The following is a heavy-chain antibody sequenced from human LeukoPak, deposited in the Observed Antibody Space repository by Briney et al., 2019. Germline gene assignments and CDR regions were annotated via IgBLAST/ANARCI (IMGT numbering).Heavy chain of an antibody. Sequence: GGSLRLSCAASGFTFSSYGMHWVRQAPGKGLEWVAFIRYDGSNKYYADSVKGRFTISRDNSKNTLYLQMNSLRAEDTAMYYCAKTHGVYDYYYMDVWGKGTTVTVSS. V-gene: IGHV3-30*02. CDR3: AKTHGVYDYYYMDV. J-gene: IGHJ6*03. D-gene: IGHD6-13*01. CDR2: IRYDGSNK. CDR1: GFTFSSYG.